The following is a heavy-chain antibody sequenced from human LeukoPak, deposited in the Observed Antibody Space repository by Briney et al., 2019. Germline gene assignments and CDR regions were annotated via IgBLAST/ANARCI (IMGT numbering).Heavy chain of an antibody. V-gene: IGHV3-7*03. CDR3: ARGEYYYDGGY. CDR1: GFTISSYW. Sequence: PGGSLRLSCAVSGFTISSYWMSWVRQAPGKGLEWVANIKEDGSEKNYVDSVKGRFTISRDNAKNSLYLQMNSLRAEDTAVYYCARGEYYYDGGYWGQGTLVPVSS. CDR2: IKEDGSEK. D-gene: IGHD3-22*01. J-gene: IGHJ4*02.